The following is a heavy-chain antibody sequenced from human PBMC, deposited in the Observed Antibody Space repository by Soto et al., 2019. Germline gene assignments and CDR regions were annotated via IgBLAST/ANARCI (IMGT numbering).Heavy chain of an antibody. CDR2: IYYSATT. Sequence: QLQLQESGPGLVKPSETLSLTCTVSGESISSRSYYWGWIRQPPGKGLEWIGSIYYSATTYYNPSLKSRVTISVDTSKNQFSLSLNSVTAADTAVYYCARSSYYGSGSYSGMDVWGQGTTVTVSS. CDR1: GESISSRSYY. V-gene: IGHV4-39*01. CDR3: ARSSYYGSGSYSGMDV. D-gene: IGHD3-10*01. J-gene: IGHJ6*02.